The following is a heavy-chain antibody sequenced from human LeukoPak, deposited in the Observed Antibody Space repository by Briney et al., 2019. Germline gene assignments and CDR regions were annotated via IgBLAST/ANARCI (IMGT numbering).Heavy chain of an antibody. CDR1: GDSVSSNSAA. D-gene: IGHD6-13*01. CDR2: TYYRSKWYN. J-gene: IGHJ3*02. Sequence: SQTLSLTCAISGDSVSSNSAAWNWIRQSPSRGLEWLGRTYYRSKWYNDYAVSVKSRITINPDTSKNQFSLQLNSVTPEDTAVYYCARDQRRLPMGSSWAFDAFDIWGQGTMVTVSS. CDR3: ARDQRRLPMGSSWAFDAFDI. V-gene: IGHV6-1*01.